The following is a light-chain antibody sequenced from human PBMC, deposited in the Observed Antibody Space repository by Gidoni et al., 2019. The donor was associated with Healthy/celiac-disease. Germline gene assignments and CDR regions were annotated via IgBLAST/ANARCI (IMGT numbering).Light chain of an antibody. Sequence: DIVMTQSPLSLPVTPGEPASIPCRSSQSLLHSNGYNYLDWYLQKPGQSPQLLIYLGSNRASGVPDRFSGSGSGTDFTLKSSRVEAEDVGFYYCMQSLQPPPFGGGTKVEIK. CDR2: LGS. V-gene: IGKV2-28*01. CDR3: MQSLQPPP. J-gene: IGKJ4*01. CDR1: QSLLHSNGYNY.